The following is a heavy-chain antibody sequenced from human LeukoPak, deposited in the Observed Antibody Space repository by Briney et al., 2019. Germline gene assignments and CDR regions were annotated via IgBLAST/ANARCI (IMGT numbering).Heavy chain of an antibody. CDR2: INHSGST. CDR3: ARGKKARYYYGSGSYYNGNDY. Sequence: PSETLSLTCAVYGGSFSGYYWNWIRQPPGKGLEWIGEINHSGSTNYNPSLKSRVTISVDTSKNQFSLKLSSVTAADTAVYYCARGKKARYYYGSGSYYNGNDYWGQGTLVTVSS. J-gene: IGHJ4*02. D-gene: IGHD3-10*01. V-gene: IGHV4-34*01. CDR1: GGSFSGYY.